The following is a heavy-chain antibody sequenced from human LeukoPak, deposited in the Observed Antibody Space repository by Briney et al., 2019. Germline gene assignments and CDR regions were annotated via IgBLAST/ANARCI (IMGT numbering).Heavy chain of an antibody. D-gene: IGHD6-13*01. CDR1: GFTFSSYA. CDR3: AKDRSSSWPTGRYYDGMDV. CDR2: ISGSGGST. Sequence: GGSLRLSCAASGFTFSSYAMSGVRQAPGKGLEWVSAISGSGGSTYYADSVKGRFTISSDNSKNTLYLQMNSLRAEDTAVYYCAKDRSSSWPTGRYYDGMDVWGQGTTVTVSS. V-gene: IGHV3-23*01. J-gene: IGHJ6*02.